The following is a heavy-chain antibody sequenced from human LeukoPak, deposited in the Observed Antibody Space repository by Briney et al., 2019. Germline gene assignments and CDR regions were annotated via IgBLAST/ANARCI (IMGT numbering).Heavy chain of an antibody. D-gene: IGHD3-10*01. CDR1: GGTFSSYA. J-gene: IGHJ4*02. CDR2: IIPIFGTA. V-gene: IGHV1-69*06. CDR3: ARDSRRMVRGTNEY. Sequence: GSSVKVSCKASGGTFSSYAISWVRQAPGQGLEWIGGIIPIFGTANYAQKFQGRVTITADKSTSTAYMELSSLRSDDTAVYYCARDSRRMVRGTNEYWGQGTLVTVSS.